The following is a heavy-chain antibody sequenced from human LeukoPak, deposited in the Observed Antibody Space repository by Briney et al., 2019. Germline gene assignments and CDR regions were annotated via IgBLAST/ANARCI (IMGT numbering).Heavy chain of an antibody. J-gene: IGHJ6*02. V-gene: IGHV1-8*01. Sequence: ASVKVSCKASGYTFTSYDINWVRQATGQGLEWMGWMNPNSGNTGYAQKFQGRVTMTRNTSISTAYMELSSLRSEDTAVYYCARTRITIFDYYYDMDVWGQGTTVTVSS. CDR1: GYTFTSYD. D-gene: IGHD3-9*01. CDR2: MNPNSGNT. CDR3: ARTRITIFDYYYDMDV.